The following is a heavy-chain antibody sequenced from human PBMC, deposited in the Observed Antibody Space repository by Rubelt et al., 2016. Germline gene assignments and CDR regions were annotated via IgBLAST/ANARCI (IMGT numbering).Heavy chain of an antibody. CDR2: INPTSGGT. D-gene: IGHD5-12*01. CDR1: GYTFTGYY. J-gene: IGHJ4*02. V-gene: IGHV1-2*02. Sequence: QVQLVQSGAEVKKPGASVKVSCKASGYTFTGYYMHWVRQAPGQGLEWLGWINPTSGGTNYARKLQGRVAMTRDTSVSTAYMELSRLTADDTAVYYCARGNSGYDYGLDYWGQGTLVTVSS. CDR3: ARGNSGYDYGLDY.